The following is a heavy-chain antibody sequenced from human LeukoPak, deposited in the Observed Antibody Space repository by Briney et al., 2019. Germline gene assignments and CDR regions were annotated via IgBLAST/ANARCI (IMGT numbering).Heavy chain of an antibody. CDR3: ARKMYSGSLY. J-gene: IGHJ4*02. CDR2: ISAYNGNT. V-gene: IGHV1-18*01. D-gene: IGHD1-26*01. Sequence: ASVKVSCKASGYTFTSYGISWVRQAPGQGLEWMGWISAYNGNTNYAQKFQGRVTMTRDTSISTAYMELSRLRSDDTAVYYCARKMYSGSLYWGQGTLVTVSS. CDR1: GYTFTSYG.